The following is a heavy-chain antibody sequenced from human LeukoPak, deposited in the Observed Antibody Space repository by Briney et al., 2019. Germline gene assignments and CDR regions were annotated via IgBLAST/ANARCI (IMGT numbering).Heavy chain of an antibody. CDR1: GGSISSDNYF. CDR2: IYYSGST. D-gene: IGHD3-16*01. V-gene: IGHV4-31*11. CDR3: ARAFGGHYKYFDY. J-gene: IGHJ4*02. Sequence: RTSETLSLTCAVSGGSISSDNYFWSWIRQHPGKGLEWIAYIYYSGSTYYNPSLKSRLTISADTSKNQISLKLRSVTAADTAIYYCARAFGGHYKYFDYWGQGILVTVSS.